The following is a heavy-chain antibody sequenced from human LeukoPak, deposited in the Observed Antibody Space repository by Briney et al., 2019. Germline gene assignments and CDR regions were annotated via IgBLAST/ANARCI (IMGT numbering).Heavy chain of an antibody. D-gene: IGHD4-11*01. CDR3: ARGGYSNAMDY. CDR2: IYTSGST. Sequence: SETLSLTCTVSGGSISSGSYYWSWIRQPAGKGLEWIGRIYTSGSTNYNPSLKSRVTISVDTSKNQFSLKLSSVTAADTAVYYCARGGYSNAMDYWGQGTLVTVSS. V-gene: IGHV4-61*02. J-gene: IGHJ4*02. CDR1: GGSISSGSYY.